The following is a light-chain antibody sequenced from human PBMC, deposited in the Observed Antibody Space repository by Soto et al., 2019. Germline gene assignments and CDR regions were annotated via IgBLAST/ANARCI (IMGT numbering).Light chain of an antibody. CDR2: DAS. Sequence: DIQMTQSPSTLSASVGDRVTITCRASQSISSWLAWYQQKPGKAPKLLIYDASSLGSGVPSRFSGSGSGTEFTLTISSLQPDDFATDYCQQYNSSPWTFGQGTKVEIK. CDR3: QQYNSSPWT. CDR1: QSISSW. V-gene: IGKV1-5*01. J-gene: IGKJ1*01.